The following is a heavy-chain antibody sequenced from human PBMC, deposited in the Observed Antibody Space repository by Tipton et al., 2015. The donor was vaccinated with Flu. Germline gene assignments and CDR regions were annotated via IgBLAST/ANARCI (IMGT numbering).Heavy chain of an antibody. CDR1: GGSISSYY. V-gene: IGHV4-4*07. CDR2: IYTSGST. D-gene: IGHD5-18*01. CDR3: ARGDTAMVIFSLYAFDI. Sequence: TLSLTCTVSGGSISSYYWSWIRQPAGKGLEWIGRIYTSGSTNYNPSLKSRVTMSVDTSKNQFSLKLSSVTAADTAVYYCARGDTAMVIFSLYAFDIWGQGTMVTVSS. J-gene: IGHJ3*02.